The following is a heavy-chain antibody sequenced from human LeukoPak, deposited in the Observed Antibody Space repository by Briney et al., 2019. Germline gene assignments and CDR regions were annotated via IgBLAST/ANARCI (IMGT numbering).Heavy chain of an antibody. CDR3: ARHGRGWYMNDY. V-gene: IGHV1-69*05. CDR1: GGIFISYA. CDR2: IIPIFGTA. Sequence: SVKVSCKASGGIFISYAISWVRQAPGQGLEWMGRIIPIFGTANYAQKFQGRVTITTDESTSTAYMELSSLSSEDTAVHYCARHGRGWYMNDYWGQGTLVTVSS. J-gene: IGHJ4*02. D-gene: IGHD6-19*01.